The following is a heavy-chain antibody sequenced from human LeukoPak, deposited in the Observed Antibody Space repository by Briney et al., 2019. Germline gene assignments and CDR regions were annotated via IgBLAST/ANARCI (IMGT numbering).Heavy chain of an antibody. D-gene: IGHD5-12*01. J-gene: IGHJ3*02. CDR2: IYYSGST. CDR3: ARPVYSGDENDAFDI. CDR1: GGSISTYY. V-gene: IGHV4-59*08. Sequence: SETLSLTCTVSGGSISTYYWSWIRQSPGRGLEWIGYIYYSGSTNYNPSLKSRVTMSVDTSKNQFSLKLTSVTAADTAVYYCARPVYSGDENDAFDIWGQGTMVTVSS.